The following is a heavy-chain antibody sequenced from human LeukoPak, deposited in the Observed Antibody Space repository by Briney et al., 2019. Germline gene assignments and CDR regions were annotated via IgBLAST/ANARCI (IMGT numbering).Heavy chain of an antibody. CDR2: ISGGGVST. J-gene: IGHJ4*02. D-gene: IGHD4-17*01. Sequence: GSLRLSCAASGPSFSSHAMSWVRQAPGKGREWVSAISGGGVSTEFADSVKGRFSLSRDNSKNTLYLQMNSLRAEDTAIYYCAKEYGDYGLDYWGQGTLVTVSS. CDR1: GPSFSSHA. V-gene: IGHV3-23*01. CDR3: AKEYGDYGLDY.